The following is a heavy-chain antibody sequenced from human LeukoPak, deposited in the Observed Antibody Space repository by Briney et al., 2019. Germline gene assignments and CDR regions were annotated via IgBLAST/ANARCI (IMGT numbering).Heavy chain of an antibody. CDR3: AREGPRGELWPNYFDY. CDR2: IWYDGSNK. V-gene: IGHV3-33*01. J-gene: IGHJ4*02. D-gene: IGHD3-16*01. CDR1: GFTFSSYG. Sequence: PGGSLRLSCAASGFTFSSYGMHWVRQAPGKGLEWVAVIWYDGSNKYYADSVEGRFTISRDNSKNTLYLQMNSLRAEDTAVYYCAREGPRGELWPNYFDYWGQGTLVTVSS.